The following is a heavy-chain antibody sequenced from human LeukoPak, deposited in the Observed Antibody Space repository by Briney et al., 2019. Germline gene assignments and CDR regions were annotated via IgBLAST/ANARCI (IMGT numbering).Heavy chain of an antibody. J-gene: IGHJ3*02. CDR2: INPNSGGT. D-gene: IGHD3-22*01. CDR1: GYTFTSYY. Sequence: ASVKVSCKASGYTFTSYYMHWVRQAPGQGLEWMGWINPNSGGTNYAQKFQGRVTMTRDTSISTAYMELSRLRSDDTAVYYCARDSVKYFYDSGGPHAGAFDIWGQGTMVTVSS. V-gene: IGHV1-2*02. CDR3: ARDSVKYFYDSGGPHAGAFDI.